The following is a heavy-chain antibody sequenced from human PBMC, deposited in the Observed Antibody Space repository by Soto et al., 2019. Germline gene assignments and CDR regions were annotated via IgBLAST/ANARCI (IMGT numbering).Heavy chain of an antibody. Sequence: SETLSLTCTVSGGSISSYYWSWIRQPPGKGLEWIGYIYYSGSTNYNPSLKSRVTISVDTSKNQFSLKLSSVTAADTAVYYCARVGPTYYGSGSYLGWFDPWGQGTLVTVSS. CDR3: ARVGPTYYGSGSYLGWFDP. V-gene: IGHV4-59*08. CDR1: GGSISSYY. D-gene: IGHD3-10*01. J-gene: IGHJ5*02. CDR2: IYYSGST.